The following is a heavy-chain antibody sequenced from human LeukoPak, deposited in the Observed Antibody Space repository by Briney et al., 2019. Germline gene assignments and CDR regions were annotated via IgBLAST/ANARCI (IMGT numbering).Heavy chain of an antibody. J-gene: IGHJ3*02. V-gene: IGHV3-7*01. D-gene: IGHD5-24*01. CDR2: INDDGKTT. CDR1: GFIFKKTW. Sequence: QPGGSLRLSCAASGFIFKKTWVTWVRQAPGKGLEWVANINDDGKTTNHVDSVKGRFTISRDNARNLLYLQMNSLRADDTAVYYCTRDDGYNRFYIWGQGTMVSVSS. CDR3: TRDDGYNRFYI.